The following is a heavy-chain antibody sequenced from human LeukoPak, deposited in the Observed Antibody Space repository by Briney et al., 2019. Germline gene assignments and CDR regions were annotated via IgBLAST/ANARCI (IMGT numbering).Heavy chain of an antibody. CDR2: IYYSGST. CDR3: ARERQDYFDY. J-gene: IGHJ4*02. V-gene: IGHV4-59*12. Sequence: SETLSLTCTVSGGSMSGYFWSWIRQPPGKGLEWIGYIYYSGSTNYNPSLKSRVTISVDTSKNQFSLKLSSVTAADTAVYYCARERQDYFDYWGQGTLVTVSS. CDR1: GGSMSGYF.